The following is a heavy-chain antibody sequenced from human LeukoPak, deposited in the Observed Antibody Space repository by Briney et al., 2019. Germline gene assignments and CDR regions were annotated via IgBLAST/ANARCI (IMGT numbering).Heavy chain of an antibody. V-gene: IGHV3-33*01. J-gene: IGHJ4*02. CDR3: ARERVHGSGPDNPPYDY. CDR1: GFSFSNYG. D-gene: IGHD3-10*01. Sequence: QPGGSLRLSCAASGFSFSNYGVHWLRQTPGGGLEWVATIWSDISNTYYSESVKGRFTISRDNARNTLYLQMNSLRAEDTAVYYCARERVHGSGPDNPPYDYWGQGTLVTVSS. CDR2: IWSDISNT.